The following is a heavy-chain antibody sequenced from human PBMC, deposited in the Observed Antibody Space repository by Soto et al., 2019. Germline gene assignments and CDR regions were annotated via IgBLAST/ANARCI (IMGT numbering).Heavy chain of an antibody. J-gene: IGHJ4*02. CDR2: INHSGST. D-gene: IGHD2-21*02. Sequence: QVQLQQWGAGLLKPSETLSLTCAVYGGSFSGYYWSWIRQPPGKGLEWIGEINHSGSTNYNPSLKSRVTISVDTSKNQFSLKLSSVTAADTAVYYCARGLLQHIVVVTALFDYWGQGTLVTVSS. V-gene: IGHV4-34*01. CDR1: GGSFSGYY. CDR3: ARGLLQHIVVVTALFDY.